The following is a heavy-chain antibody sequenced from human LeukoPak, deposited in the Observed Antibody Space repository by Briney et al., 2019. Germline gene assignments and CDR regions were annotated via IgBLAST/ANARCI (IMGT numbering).Heavy chain of an antibody. J-gene: IGHJ5*02. V-gene: IGHV1-8*01. D-gene: IGHD6-25*01. Sequence: ASVKVSCKASGYTFTSYDINWVRQAPGQGLEWMGWMNPNSANTGYAQKFQGRVTMTRNTSISTAYMELSSLRSEDTAVYYCARVPSGGNKFDPWGQGTLVTVSS. CDR1: GYTFTSYD. CDR3: ARVPSGGNKFDP. CDR2: MNPNSANT.